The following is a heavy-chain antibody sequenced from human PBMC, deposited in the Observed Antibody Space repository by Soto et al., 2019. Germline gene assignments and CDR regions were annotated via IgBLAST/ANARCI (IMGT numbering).Heavy chain of an antibody. CDR2: INPSGSSR. D-gene: IGHD2-15*01. CDR1: GYTFSSYY. J-gene: IGHJ6*02. CDR3: ARDHIADTYYYYGMDV. Sequence: GASVKVSCKASGYTFSSYYMHWVRQAPGQGLEWMGIINPSGSSRTYAQKFQGRVTMTRDTSTSTVYMELSSLRSEDTAVYYCARDHIADTYYYYGMDVWGQGTTVTVSS. V-gene: IGHV1-46*01.